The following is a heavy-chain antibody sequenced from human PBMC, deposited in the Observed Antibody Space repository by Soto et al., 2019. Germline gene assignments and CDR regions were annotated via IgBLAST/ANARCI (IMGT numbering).Heavy chain of an antibody. V-gene: IGHV3-30*18. CDR2: ISYGGSNK. D-gene: IGHD2-8*01. CDR1: GFTFSSYG. Sequence: QVQLVESGGGVVQPGRSLRLSCAASGFTFSSYGMHWVRQGPGKGLEWVAAISYGGSNKYYADSEKGRFTISRDNSKNTLYLQRNSLRAEDTALYACAKKLNGGLDYWGQGTLVTVSS. J-gene: IGHJ4*02. CDR3: AKKLNGGLDY.